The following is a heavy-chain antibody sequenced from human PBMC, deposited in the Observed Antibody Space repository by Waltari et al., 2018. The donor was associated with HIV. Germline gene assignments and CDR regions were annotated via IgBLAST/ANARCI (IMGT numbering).Heavy chain of an antibody. CDR1: GFTFSSYG. Sequence: QVQLVESGGGVVQPGRSLRLSCAASGFTFSSYGMHWVRQAQGKGLEWVAVISDDGSNKYYADSVKGRFTISRDNSKNTLYRQMNSLRAEDTAVYYCAKDTGVTTRLGWFDPWGQGTLVTVSS. V-gene: IGHV3-30*18. J-gene: IGHJ5*02. CDR2: ISDDGSNK. D-gene: IGHD4-4*01. CDR3: AKDTGVTTRLGWFDP.